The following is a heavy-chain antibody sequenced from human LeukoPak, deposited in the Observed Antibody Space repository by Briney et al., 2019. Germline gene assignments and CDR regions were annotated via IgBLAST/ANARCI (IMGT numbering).Heavy chain of an antibody. CDR2: IYHSGST. CDR3: SRDYYDSSGYPYFDY. Sequence: SETLSLTCAVSGGSISSSNWWSWVRQPPGKGLEWVGEIYHSGSTNYNPSLKSRVTISVDKSKNQFSLKLSSVTAADTAVYYCSRDYYDSSGYPYFDYWGQGTLVTVSS. J-gene: IGHJ4*02. CDR1: GGSISSSNW. V-gene: IGHV4-4*02. D-gene: IGHD3-22*01.